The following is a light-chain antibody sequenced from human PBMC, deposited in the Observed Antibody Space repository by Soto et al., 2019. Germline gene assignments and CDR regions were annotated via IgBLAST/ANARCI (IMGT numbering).Light chain of an antibody. Sequence: EIVLTQSPDSLSLSPGERATLSCRASQSITSNYLAWYQQKPCQAPRLLIYGASSRATGIPDRFSGSGSGTDFTLTISRLEPEDFAVFYCQQYDSSPFTFGPGTKVDIK. CDR3: QQYDSSPFT. CDR2: GAS. J-gene: IGKJ3*01. V-gene: IGKV3-20*01. CDR1: QSITSNY.